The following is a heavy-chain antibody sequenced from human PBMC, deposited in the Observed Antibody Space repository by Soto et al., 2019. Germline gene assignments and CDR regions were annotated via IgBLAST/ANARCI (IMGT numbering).Heavy chain of an antibody. D-gene: IGHD3-10*01. V-gene: IGHV3-48*02. CDR3: AREGTRGGFLNWFDP. CDR2: ISSRSSTI. J-gene: IGHJ5*02. Sequence: EVLLVESGGGLVQPGGSLRLPCAASGFTFSSYSMNWVRQAPGKGLEWVSYISSRSSTIYYADSVKGRFTISRDNAKNSLYLQMNSLRDEDTAVYYCAREGTRGGFLNWFDPWGQGTLVTVSS. CDR1: GFTFSSYS.